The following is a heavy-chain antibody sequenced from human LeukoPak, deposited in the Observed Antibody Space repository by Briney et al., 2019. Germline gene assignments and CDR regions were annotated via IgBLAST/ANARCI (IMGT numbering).Heavy chain of an antibody. CDR1: GFTFSSYA. V-gene: IGHV3-23*01. CDR2: ISGSGGST. J-gene: IGHJ6*02. Sequence: GGSLRLCCAASGFTFSSYAMSWVRQAAGKGLEWVSAISGSGGSTYYADSVKGRFTISRDNSKNTLYLQMNSLRAEDTAVYYCAKDFGYDFWSGYYGSYGMDVWGQGTTVTVSS. D-gene: IGHD3-3*01. CDR3: AKDFGYDFWSGYYGSYGMDV.